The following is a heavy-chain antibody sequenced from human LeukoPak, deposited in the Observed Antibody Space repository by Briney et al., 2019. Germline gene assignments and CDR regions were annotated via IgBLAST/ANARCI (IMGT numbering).Heavy chain of an antibody. D-gene: IGHD6-19*01. CDR3: ARDKVAGSGGIDY. CDR1: GFSFTDAW. J-gene: IGHJ4*02. Sequence: PGGSLRLSCAGSGFSFTDAWMSWVRQAPGKGLEWVSYISTGSSSKYYADSVKGRFAISRDNAKKSLYLQMNSVRAEDTAVYYCARDKVAGSGGIDYWGQGTLVTVSS. CDR2: ISTGSSSK. V-gene: IGHV3-11*04.